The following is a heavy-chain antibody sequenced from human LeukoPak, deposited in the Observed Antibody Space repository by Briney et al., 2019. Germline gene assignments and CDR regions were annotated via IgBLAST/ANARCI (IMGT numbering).Heavy chain of an antibody. Sequence: GGSLRLSCAASGFTFSTYGMHWVRQAPGKGLEWVAVIWFDGSNKYYVDSVKGRFTISRDNSKNTLYLQMNSLRAEDTAVYYCARGSEIAAPRPFDYWGQGTLVTVSS. V-gene: IGHV3-33*01. J-gene: IGHJ4*02. D-gene: IGHD6-13*01. CDR3: ARGSEIAAPRPFDY. CDR2: IWFDGSNK. CDR1: GFTFSTYG.